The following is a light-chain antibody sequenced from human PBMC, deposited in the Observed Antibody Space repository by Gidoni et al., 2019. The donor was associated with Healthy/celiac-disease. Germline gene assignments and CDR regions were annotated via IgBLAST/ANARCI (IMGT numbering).Light chain of an antibody. J-gene: IGKJ5*01. CDR2: AAS. CDR3: QQSYSTPRT. Sequence: DIQMTQSPSSLSASVGDRVTITCRASQSISSYLNWYQQNTGKAPKLLIYAASSLQSGVPSRFSGSGSGTDFTLTISSLQPEDFATYYCQQSYSTPRTFGQGTRLEIK. CDR1: QSISSY. V-gene: IGKV1-39*01.